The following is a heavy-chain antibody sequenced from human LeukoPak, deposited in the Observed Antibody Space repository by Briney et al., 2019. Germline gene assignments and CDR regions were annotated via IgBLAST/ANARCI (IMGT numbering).Heavy chain of an antibody. CDR3: ARDNDGAAAGSFDY. J-gene: IGHJ4*02. Sequence: PGGSLRLSCAASGFTFSSYSMNWVRQAPGKGLEWVSYISSGSSTIYYADSVKGRFTISRDNSKNTLYLQMNSLRAEDTAVYYCARDNDGAAAGSFDYWGQGTLVTVTS. D-gene: IGHD6-13*01. V-gene: IGHV3-48*01. CDR2: ISSGSSTI. CDR1: GFTFSSYS.